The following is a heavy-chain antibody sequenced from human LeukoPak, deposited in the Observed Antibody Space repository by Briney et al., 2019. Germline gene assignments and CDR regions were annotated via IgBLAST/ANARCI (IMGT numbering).Heavy chain of an antibody. CDR2: ISYDGSNK. J-gene: IGHJ6*03. Sequence: GGSLRLSCAASGFTFSSYAMHWVRQAPGKGLEWVAVISYDGSNKYYADSVKGRFTISRDNSKNTLYLQMSSLRAEDTAVYYCARATFWSGYQRDSWYMDVWGKGTTVTVSS. CDR1: GFTFSSYA. CDR3: ARATFWSGYQRDSWYMDV. D-gene: IGHD3-3*01. V-gene: IGHV3-30*14.